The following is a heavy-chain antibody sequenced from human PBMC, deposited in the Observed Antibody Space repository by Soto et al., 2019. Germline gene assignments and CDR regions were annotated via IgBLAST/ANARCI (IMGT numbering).Heavy chain of an antibody. V-gene: IGHV3-53*01. Sequence: PGGSLGLSCAASGFTVSSNYMSWVRQAPGKGLEWVSVIYSGGSTYYADSVKGRFTIARDNSKNTLYLQMNSLRAEDTALYYCARGGVDGPGTMFGSWGQGTLVTVSS. CDR3: ARGGVDGPGTMFGS. CDR2: IYSGGST. J-gene: IGHJ4*02. CDR1: GFTVSSNY. D-gene: IGHD3-10*01.